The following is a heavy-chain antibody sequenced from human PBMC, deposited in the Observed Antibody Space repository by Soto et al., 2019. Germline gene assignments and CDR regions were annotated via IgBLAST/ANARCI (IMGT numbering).Heavy chain of an antibody. J-gene: IGHJ6*02. CDR2: ISYDGSNT. Sequence: QVQLVESGGGVVQPGWSLRLSCAASGFSISDYGMEWVRQATGKGLEWVALISYDGSNTYYADSVKGRFTISRDNSKATLFLQMTGLRREDTAVYYCAKGAGDRLSLGMDVWGQGTTVTVSS. V-gene: IGHV3-30*18. CDR3: AKGAGDRLSLGMDV. CDR1: GFSISDYG. D-gene: IGHD1-26*01.